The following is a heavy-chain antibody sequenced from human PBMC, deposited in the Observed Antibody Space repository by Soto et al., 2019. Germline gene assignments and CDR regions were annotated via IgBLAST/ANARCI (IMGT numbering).Heavy chain of an antibody. Sequence: SVKVSCKASGYSFTDCHIHWVRHAPRQGLERLGRINPNRGVTSTAQTFQGWVTMTTHTSISTASMELTRLTSVDTAIYYCTRGDSTDCSEGVCSFFYKHDMDVWGPGTTVTVSS. D-gene: IGHD2-8*01. V-gene: IGHV1-2*04. CDR2: INPNRGVT. CDR3: TRGDSTDCSEGVCSFFYKHDMDV. CDR1: GYSFTDCH. J-gene: IGHJ6*02.